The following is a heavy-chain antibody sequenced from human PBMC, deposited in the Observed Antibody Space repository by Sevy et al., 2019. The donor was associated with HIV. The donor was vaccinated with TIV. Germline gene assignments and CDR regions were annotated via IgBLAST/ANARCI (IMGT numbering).Heavy chain of an antibody. CDR2: ISHSGST. J-gene: IGHJ4*02. Sequence: SETLSLTCAVYGGSFSGYHWNWIRQPPEKGLEWIGEISHSGSTNYNPSLQSRANISVDTSKNQFSLSLSSVTAADTAVYYCARGSIPMCSGGSCYSSNFDSWGQGNLVTVSS. D-gene: IGHD2-15*01. CDR3: ARGSIPMCSGGSCYSSNFDS. V-gene: IGHV4-34*01. CDR1: GGSFSGYH.